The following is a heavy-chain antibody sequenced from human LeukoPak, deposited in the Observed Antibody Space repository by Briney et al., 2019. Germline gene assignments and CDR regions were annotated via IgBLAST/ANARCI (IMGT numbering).Heavy chain of an antibody. D-gene: IGHD2-21*01. J-gene: IGHJ4*02. CDR3: ARDDCGDTCYPGGY. V-gene: IGHV1-3*01. CDR2: INAGNGDT. CDR1: GYTFTNYV. Sequence: ASVKVSCKAAGYTFTNYVIHWVRQAPGPRPEWMGWINAGNGDTKYSHHSQGRVTITRDTSASTACMEMSSLTSEDTALYYCARDDCGDTCYPGGYWGQGTLVTVSS.